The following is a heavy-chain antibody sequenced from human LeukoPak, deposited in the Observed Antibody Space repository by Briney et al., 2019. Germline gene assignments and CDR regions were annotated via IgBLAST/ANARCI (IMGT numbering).Heavy chain of an antibody. CDR2: INSDGSWT. Sequence: GGSLRLSCAASGNYWMHWVRQAPGKGLVWVSHINSDGSWTSYADPVKGRFTISKDNAKNTVYLQMDNLRAEDTAVYYCVSFYETYWGRGTLVTVSS. V-gene: IGHV3-74*01. CDR1: GNYW. J-gene: IGHJ4*02. CDR3: VSFYETY. D-gene: IGHD2-2*01.